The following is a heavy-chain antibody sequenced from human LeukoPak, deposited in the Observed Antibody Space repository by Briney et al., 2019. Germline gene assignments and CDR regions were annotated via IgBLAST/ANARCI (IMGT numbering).Heavy chain of an antibody. V-gene: IGHV3-30*01. D-gene: IGHD2-2*01. Sequence: PGGSLRLSCAASGFTFSSYAMHWVRQAPGKGLEWVAVISYDGSNKYYADSVEGRFTISRDNSKNTLYLQMNSLRAEDTAVYYCARVRQPRGSKRPAGDAFDIWGQGTMVTVSS. CDR3: ARVRQPRGSKRPAGDAFDI. J-gene: IGHJ3*02. CDR1: GFTFSSYA. CDR2: ISYDGSNK.